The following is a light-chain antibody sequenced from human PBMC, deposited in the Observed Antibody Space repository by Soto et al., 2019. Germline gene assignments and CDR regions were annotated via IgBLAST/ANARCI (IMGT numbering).Light chain of an antibody. V-gene: IGKV3-20*01. CDR3: QQYGSSGT. Sequence: EFVLTQSPGTLSLSPGERATLSCRASQSVGSNYLAWYQQKPGQAPRLLIYAASTRATGVPDRFSGSGSGTDFTLTISRLEPEDFAVYYCQQYGSSGTFGQGTKVDIK. CDR1: QSVGSNY. CDR2: AAS. J-gene: IGKJ1*01.